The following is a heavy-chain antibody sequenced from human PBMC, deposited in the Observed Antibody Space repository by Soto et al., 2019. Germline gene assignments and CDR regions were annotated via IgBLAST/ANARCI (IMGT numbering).Heavy chain of an antibody. V-gene: IGHV3-21*01. J-gene: IGHJ4*02. Sequence: AGGSLRTSRGAPGFPVRCYSLSWVRRGPGKGLEWVSSISSSSSYIYYADSVKGRFTISRDNAKNSLYLQMNSLRAEDTAVYYCARDGYYDSSGYYYFDYWGQGTLVTVSS. D-gene: IGHD3-22*01. CDR3: ARDGYYDSSGYYYFDY. CDR1: GFPVRCYS. CDR2: ISSSSSYI.